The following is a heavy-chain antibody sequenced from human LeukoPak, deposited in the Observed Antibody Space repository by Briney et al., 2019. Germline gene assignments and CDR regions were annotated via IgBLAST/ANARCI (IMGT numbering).Heavy chain of an antibody. D-gene: IGHD3-9*01. CDR3: ARSIGLTGGGVDV. CDR1: GFTFNRYW. V-gene: IGHV3-48*04. CDR2: ITNGGSTI. J-gene: IGHJ6*02. Sequence: GGSLRLSCAASGFTFNRYWMHWVRQAPGEGLEWVSYITNGGSTIHHADSVKGRFTISRDNAKKTLYLQMNSLRAEDTAVYYCARSIGLTGGGVDVWGQGTTVTVSS.